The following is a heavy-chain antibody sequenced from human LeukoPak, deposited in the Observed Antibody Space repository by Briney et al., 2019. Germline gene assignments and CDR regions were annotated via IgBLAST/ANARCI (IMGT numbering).Heavy chain of an antibody. J-gene: IGHJ3*01. CDR2: IHGTSGTI. CDR1: GFTFSTYS. V-gene: IGHV3-48*04. Sequence: GGSLRLSCAASGFTFSTYSMNWVRQAPGRGLEWVSYIHGTSGTIYYADSVKGRFTISRDNAKNPLYLHMNTLRAEDTAVYYCARCPGWYTFDLWGQGTMVAVSS. D-gene: IGHD6-19*01. CDR3: ARCPGWYTFDL.